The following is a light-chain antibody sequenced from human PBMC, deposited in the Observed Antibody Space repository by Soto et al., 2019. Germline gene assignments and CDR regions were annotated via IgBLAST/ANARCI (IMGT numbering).Light chain of an antibody. CDR2: EVN. CDR3: CSYAGSSTFVV. CDR1: SSGAYNF. V-gene: IGLV2-23*02. J-gene: IGLJ2*01. Sequence: QSALTQPASVSGSPGQSITISCTGTSSGAYNFVSWYQHHPGKAPKLMIYEVNNRPSGISSRFSGSKSGHTASLTISGLQAEDEADYYCCSYAGSSTFVVFGGGTQLTVL.